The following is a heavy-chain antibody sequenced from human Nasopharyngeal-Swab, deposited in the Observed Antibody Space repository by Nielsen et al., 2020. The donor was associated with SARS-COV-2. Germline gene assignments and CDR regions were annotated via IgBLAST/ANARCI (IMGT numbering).Heavy chain of an antibody. CDR2: IYYSGST. D-gene: IGHD4-23*01. CDR1: GGSITSYY. CDR3: ARDQGDVVTPTSFFDY. J-gene: IGHJ4*02. Sequence: SETLSLTCTVSGGSITSYYWSWIRQPPGKGLEWIGYIYYSGSTNYNFSLKSRVTISVDTSKNQFSLKLSSVTAADTAVYYCARDQGDVVTPTSFFDYWGQGTLVTVSS. V-gene: IGHV4-59*01.